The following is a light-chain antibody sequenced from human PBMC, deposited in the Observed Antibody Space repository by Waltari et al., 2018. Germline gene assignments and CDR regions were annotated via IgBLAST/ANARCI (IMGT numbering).Light chain of an antibody. J-gene: IGKJ3*01. CDR1: QGISSY. CDR2: AAS. V-gene: IGKV1-9*01. CDR3: QQLNSYPRFT. Sequence: IQLTQSPSSLSASVGDRVTITCRASQGISSYLAWYQQKPGKAPKLLIYAASTLQSGVPSRFSGSGSGTDFTLIISSLQPGDFATYYCQQLNSYPRFTFGPGTKVEIK.